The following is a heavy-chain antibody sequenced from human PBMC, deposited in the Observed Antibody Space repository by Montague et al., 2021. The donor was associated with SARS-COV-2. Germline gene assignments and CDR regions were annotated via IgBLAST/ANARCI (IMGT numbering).Heavy chain of an antibody. CDR2: FDHSGDT. Sequence: SETLSLTCSVSSGSISGHYWSWIRQPPGKGLEWIGNFDHSGDTKYNPSLKSRATIPVDTSKNQFALTLHSVTAADTAVYYCAREFRIELWETNWYFGLWGRGTLVTVSS. V-gene: IGHV4-59*11. D-gene: IGHD3-16*01. J-gene: IGHJ2*01. CDR3: AREFRIELWETNWYFGL. CDR1: SGSISGHY.